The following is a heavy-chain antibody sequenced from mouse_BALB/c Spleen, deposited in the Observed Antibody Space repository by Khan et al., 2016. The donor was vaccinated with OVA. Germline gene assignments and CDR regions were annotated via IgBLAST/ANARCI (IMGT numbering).Heavy chain of an antibody. D-gene: IGHD2-3*01. Sequence: EVQLQESGAELVKPGASVKLSCTASDFNIRDNYIHWVKQRPEQGLEWIGRIAPANGNVKYDPKFQGKATITADTSSNTAYLQVSSLTSEDSAVYYCALPSYDPCYFDVWGAGTTVTVSS. J-gene: IGHJ1*01. V-gene: IGHV14-3*02. CDR3: ALPSYDPCYFDV. CDR1: DFNIRDNY. CDR2: IAPANGNV.